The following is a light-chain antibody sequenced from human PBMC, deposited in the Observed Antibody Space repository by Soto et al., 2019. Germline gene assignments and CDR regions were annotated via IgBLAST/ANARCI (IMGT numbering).Light chain of an antibody. Sequence: IQMTQSPSSLSASVGDRVTITCRASHNIDTYLNWYQQKPGKAPILLIYAASSLQSGVPSRFSGSGSGTDFTLTISSLQPEDFATYYCQHYNSYSEAFGQGTKVELK. CDR1: HNIDTY. CDR3: QHYNSYSEA. CDR2: AAS. J-gene: IGKJ1*01. V-gene: IGKV1-39*01.